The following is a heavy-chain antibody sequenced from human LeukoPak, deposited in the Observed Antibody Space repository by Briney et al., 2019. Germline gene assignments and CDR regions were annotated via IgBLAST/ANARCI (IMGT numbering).Heavy chain of an antibody. J-gene: IGHJ3*02. D-gene: IGHD3-10*01. CDR1: GGSISSYY. CDR2: IYYSGST. V-gene: IGHV4-59*08. Sequence: SETLSLTCTVSGGSISSYYWSWIRQPPGKRLEWIWFIYYSGSTNYNPSLKSRVTISVDTSKNQFSLKLSSVTAADTAVYYCATTTVPDGSGSYYDAFDIWGQGTMVTVSS. CDR3: ATTTVPDGSGSYYDAFDI.